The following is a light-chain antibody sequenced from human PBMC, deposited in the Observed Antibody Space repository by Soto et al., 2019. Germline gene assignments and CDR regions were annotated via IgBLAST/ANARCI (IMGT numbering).Light chain of an antibody. J-gene: IGKJ1*01. CDR2: GAS. Sequence: EIGLTQSPGTRSLSPGERTTLTCRASQSISRYFAWYQQKPGQAPRLLIHGASSRATGIPDRFSGSGSGTDFTLTISRLEPEDFAVYYCQQYGRPFGQGTKVDIK. V-gene: IGKV3-20*01. CDR1: QSISRY. CDR3: QQYGRP.